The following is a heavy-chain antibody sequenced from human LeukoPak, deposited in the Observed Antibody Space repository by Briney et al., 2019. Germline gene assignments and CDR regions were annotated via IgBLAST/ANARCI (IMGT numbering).Heavy chain of an antibody. CDR1: GFTFTSYW. D-gene: IGHD7-27*01. CDR3: IRTALTGDI. CDR2: INGDGTST. V-gene: IGHV3-74*03. Sequence: PGGSLRISCAASGFTFTSYWMHWVRQAPGKGLVWVSRINGDGTSTEYADSVKGRFTISRDNAKNTLFLQMNSLRADDTAVYYCIRTALTGDIWGQGALVTVSS. J-gene: IGHJ4*02.